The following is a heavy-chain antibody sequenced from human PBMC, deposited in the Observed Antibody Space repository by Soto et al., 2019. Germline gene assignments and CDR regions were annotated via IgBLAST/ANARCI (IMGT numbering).Heavy chain of an antibody. D-gene: IGHD3-22*01. V-gene: IGHV4-34*01. J-gene: IGHJ4*02. CDR3: ARELTEDYYDSSENDY. Sequence: SETLSLTCAVYGGSFSGYYWSWIRQPPGKGLEWIGEINHSGSTNYNPSLKSRVTISVDTSKNQFSLKLSSVTAADTAVYYCARELTEDYYDSSENDYWGQGTLVTVSS. CDR1: GGSFSGYY. CDR2: INHSGST.